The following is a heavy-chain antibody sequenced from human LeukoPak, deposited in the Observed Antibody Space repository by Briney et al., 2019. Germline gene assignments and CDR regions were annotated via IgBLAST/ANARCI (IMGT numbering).Heavy chain of an antibody. CDR2: IYPGDSDT. CDR1: GYSFTSYW. V-gene: IGHV5-51*01. Sequence: GESLKISCKGSGYSFTSYWISWGRQMPGKGLEWMGIIYPGDSDTRYSPSFQGHVTISADKFTSTAYLQWSSLKASDTGMYYCASNSGYDHWPFDYWGQGTLVTVSS. CDR3: ASNSGYDHWPFDY. J-gene: IGHJ4*02. D-gene: IGHD5-12*01.